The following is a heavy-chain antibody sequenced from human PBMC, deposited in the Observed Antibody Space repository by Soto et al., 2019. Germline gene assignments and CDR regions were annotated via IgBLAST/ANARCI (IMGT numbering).Heavy chain of an antibody. CDR3: ARGGGTVNYYYGMDV. CDR2: IYYSGST. D-gene: IGHD4-4*01. V-gene: IGHV4-31*03. Sequence: QVQLQESGPGLVKPSQTLSLTCTVSGGSISSGGYYWSWIRQHPGKVLEWIGYIYYSGSTYYNPSLKSRVTISVDTSKNQFSLKLSSVTAADTAVYYCARGGGTVNYYYGMDVWGQGTTVTVSS. J-gene: IGHJ6*02. CDR1: GGSISSGGYY.